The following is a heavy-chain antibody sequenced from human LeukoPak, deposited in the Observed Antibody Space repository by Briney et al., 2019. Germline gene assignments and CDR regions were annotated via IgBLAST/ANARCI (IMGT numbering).Heavy chain of an antibody. D-gene: IGHD3-10*01. V-gene: IGHV4-59*08. J-gene: IGHJ6*03. Sequence: PSETLSLTCTVSGGSISSYYWSWIRQPPGKGLEWIGYIYYSGSTNYNPSLKSRVTISVDTSKNQFSLKLSSVTAADTAVYYCARLIDSYYGSGSYYYYYYYMDVWGKGTTVTVS. CDR1: GGSISSYY. CDR2: IYYSGST. CDR3: ARLIDSYYGSGSYYYYYYYMDV.